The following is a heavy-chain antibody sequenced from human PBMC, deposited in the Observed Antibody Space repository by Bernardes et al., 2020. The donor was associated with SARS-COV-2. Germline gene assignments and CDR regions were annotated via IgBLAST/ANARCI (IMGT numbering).Heavy chain of an antibody. V-gene: IGHV3-30*03. D-gene: IGHD3-22*01. CDR2: ISYDGSRT. Sequence: GGSLRLSCAASGFTFSGYAMHWVRQAPGKGLECVAIISYDGSRTYYADSVKGRFTISRDNSENTLYLQMSSLSPEDTAVYYCAREGYRHDSSGWGDYWGQGTLVTVSS. CDR1: GFTFSGYA. CDR3: AREGYRHDSSGWGDY. J-gene: IGHJ4*02.